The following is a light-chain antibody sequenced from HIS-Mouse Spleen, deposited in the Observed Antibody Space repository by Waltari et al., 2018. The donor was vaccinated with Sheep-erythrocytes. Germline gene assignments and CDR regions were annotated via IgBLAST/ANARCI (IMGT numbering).Light chain of an antibody. CDR2: EGS. CDR3: CSYAGSSTPWV. CDR1: SSDXGSYNL. V-gene: IGLV2-23*01. Sequence: QSALXQPASVSGSPGXSITXXXXXTSSDXGSYNLVSWYQQHPGKAPKLMTXEGSXXXSGXXTRFSGXXSGNXASLTISXXQAXDXADYYCCSYAGSSTPWVFGGGTKLTX. J-gene: IGLJ3*02.